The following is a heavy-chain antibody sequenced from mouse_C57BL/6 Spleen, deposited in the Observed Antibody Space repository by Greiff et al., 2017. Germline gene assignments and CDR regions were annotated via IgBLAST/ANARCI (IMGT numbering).Heavy chain of an antibody. D-gene: IGHD1-1*01. CDR2: INPNNGGT. V-gene: IGHV1-26*01. J-gene: IGHJ1*03. CDR3: ARRLYYYGSSPHWYFDV. CDR1: GYTFTDYY. Sequence: EVQLQQSGPELVKPGASVKISCTASGYTFTDYYMNWVKQSHGKSLEWIGDINPNNGGTSYHQKFKGKATLTVDKSSSTAYMELRSLTSEDSAVXYCARRLYYYGSSPHWYFDVWGTGTTVTVSS.